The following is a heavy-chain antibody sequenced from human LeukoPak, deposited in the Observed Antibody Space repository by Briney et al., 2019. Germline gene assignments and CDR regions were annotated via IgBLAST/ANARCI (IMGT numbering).Heavy chain of an antibody. D-gene: IGHD3-22*01. J-gene: IGHJ6*03. V-gene: IGHV3-7*01. CDR3: ARDGTDYYDSSGYYYRHYYYYMDV. CDR2: IKQDGSEK. Sequence: GGSLRLSCAASGFTFSSYWMSWVRQAPGKGLEWVANIKQDGSEKYYVDSVKGRFTISRDNAKNSLYLQMNSLRAEDTAVYYCARDGTDYYDSSGYYYRHYYYYMDVWGKGTTVTVSS. CDR1: GFTFSSYW.